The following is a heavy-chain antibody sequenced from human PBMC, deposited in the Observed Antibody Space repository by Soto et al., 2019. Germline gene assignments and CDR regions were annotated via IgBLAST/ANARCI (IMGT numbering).Heavy chain of an antibody. CDR2: IIPIFGTA. J-gene: IGHJ5*02. CDR1: GGTFSSYA. D-gene: IGHD3-22*01. CDR3: ASSKRITMIAVEGGWFDP. Sequence: GASVKVSCKASGGTFSSYAISWVRQAPGQGLEWMGGIIPIFGTANYAQKFQGRVTITADESTSTAYMELSSLRSEDTAVYYCASSKRITMIAVEGGWFDPWGQRTLVTVSS. V-gene: IGHV1-69*13.